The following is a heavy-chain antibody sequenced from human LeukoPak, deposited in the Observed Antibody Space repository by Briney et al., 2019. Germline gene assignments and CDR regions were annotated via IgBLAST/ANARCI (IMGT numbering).Heavy chain of an antibody. Sequence: PSETLSLTCTVSGGSISSSSYYWGWIRQPPGKGLEWIGSIYYTGTTYYNPSLKSRVTISVDTSKNQFSLRLTSVTAADTAVYYCARESQAANGWCFDYWGQGTLVTVSS. CDR2: IYYTGTT. J-gene: IGHJ4*02. CDR1: GGSISSSSYY. D-gene: IGHD6-19*01. CDR3: ARESQAANGWCFDY. V-gene: IGHV4-39*07.